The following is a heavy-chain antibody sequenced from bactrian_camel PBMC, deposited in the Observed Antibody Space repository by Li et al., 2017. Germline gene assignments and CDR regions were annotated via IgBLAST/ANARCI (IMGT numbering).Heavy chain of an antibody. V-gene: IGHV3S53*01. CDR1: GLRESLDSLDT. Sequence: VQAGGSLRLSCVFTGLRESLDSLDTMGWLRQAPGKEREGVASIDRDGKVAYADSVKGRFTISKDNVKDTLYLEMSSLEPDDTAVYYCATGSGTWGQYFLYWGQGTQVTVS. D-gene: IGHD2*01. CDR2: IDRDGKV. J-gene: IGHJ4*01. CDR3: ATGSGTWGQYFLY.